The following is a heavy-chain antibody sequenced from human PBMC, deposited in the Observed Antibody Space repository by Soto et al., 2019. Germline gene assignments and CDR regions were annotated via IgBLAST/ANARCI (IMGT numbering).Heavy chain of an antibody. CDR1: GGSISSYY. V-gene: IGHV4-59*01. J-gene: IGHJ5*02. Sequence: SETLSLTCTVSGGSISSYYWSWIRQPPGKGLEWIGYIYYSGSTNYNPSLKSRVTISVDTSKNQFSLKLSSVTAADTAVYYCARKEDYSQGIGLDPSAQRTLVTVSS. D-gene: IGHD4-4*01. CDR3: ARKEDYSQGIGLDP. CDR2: IYYSGST.